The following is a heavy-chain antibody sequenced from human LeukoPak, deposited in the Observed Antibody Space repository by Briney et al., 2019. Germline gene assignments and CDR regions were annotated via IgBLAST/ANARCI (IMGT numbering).Heavy chain of an antibody. Sequence: PSETLSLTCSVSGESIKSTSNYWAWVRQPPGKGLEWIGHIYYSTNTYYNSSLKSRVTISDDTSKNQVSLSLRSVTAADAALYFCVRRVAGTFPFDKWGEGSLVSVSS. CDR2: IYYSTNT. D-gene: IGHD6-19*01. J-gene: IGHJ4*02. CDR1: GESIKSTSNY. V-gene: IGHV4-39*01. CDR3: VRRVAGTFPFDK.